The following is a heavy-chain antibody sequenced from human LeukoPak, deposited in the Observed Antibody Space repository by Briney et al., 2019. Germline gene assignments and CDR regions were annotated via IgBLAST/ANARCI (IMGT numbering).Heavy chain of an antibody. V-gene: IGHV4-34*01. CDR3: ARTARRGYSSGYYFDY. D-gene: IGHD5-18*01. J-gene: IGHJ4*02. CDR2: GYDSGTT. Sequence: SETLSLTCAVYGGSLSGYCWSWIRQPPGKGLEWIGEGYDSGTTNYNPSLKSRVTISLDTSNNQFSLKLTSVTAADTAVYYCARTARRGYSSGYYFDYWGQGTLVTVSA. CDR1: GGSLSGYC.